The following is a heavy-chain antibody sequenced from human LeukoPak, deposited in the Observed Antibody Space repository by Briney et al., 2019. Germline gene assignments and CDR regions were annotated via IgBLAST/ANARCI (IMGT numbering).Heavy chain of an antibody. CDR3: ARDWGSYR. Sequence: GGSLRLSCAASGFTFSSYSMNWVRQAPGKGLEWVANIKQDGSEKYYVDSVRGRFTISRDNAKNSLYLQMNSLRAEDTAVYYCARDWGSYRWGQGTLVTVSS. J-gene: IGHJ5*02. V-gene: IGHV3-7*01. CDR1: GFTFSSYS. D-gene: IGHD3-16*01. CDR2: IKQDGSEK.